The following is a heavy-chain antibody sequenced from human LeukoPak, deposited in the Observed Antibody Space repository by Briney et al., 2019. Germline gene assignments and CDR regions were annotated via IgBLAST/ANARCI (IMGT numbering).Heavy chain of an antibody. D-gene: IGHD5-18*01. J-gene: IGHJ4*02. Sequence: PSETLSLTCAVYGGSFSGYYWSWIRQPPGKGLEWIGEINHSGSTNYNPSLKSRVTISVDTSKNQFSLKLSSVTAADTAVYYCASVQDSLFDYWGQGTLVTVSS. CDR1: GGSFSGYY. CDR2: INHSGST. CDR3: ASVQDSLFDY. V-gene: IGHV4-34*01.